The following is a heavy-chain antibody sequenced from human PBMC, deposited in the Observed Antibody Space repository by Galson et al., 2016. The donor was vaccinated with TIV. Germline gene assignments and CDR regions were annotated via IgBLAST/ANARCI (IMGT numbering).Heavy chain of an antibody. Sequence: SVKVSCKASGGTFSSFVVTWVRQAPGQGLEWMGGIIPLLGEAHYAQKFQGRVTISADESTSTVYMALRSLRSGDTAVYYCAKCRNTAMDTYYYYYGLDVWGQGTTVTVSS. D-gene: IGHD5-18*01. V-gene: IGHV1-69*10. J-gene: IGHJ6*02. CDR1: GGTFSSFV. CDR3: AKCRNTAMDTYYYYYGLDV. CDR2: IIPLLGEA.